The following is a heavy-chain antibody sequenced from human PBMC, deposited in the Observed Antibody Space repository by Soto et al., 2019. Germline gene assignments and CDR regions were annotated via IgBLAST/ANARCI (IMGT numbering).Heavy chain of an antibody. J-gene: IGHJ4*02. D-gene: IGHD2-2*01. CDR1: GGSINSGGYY. V-gene: IGHV4-31*03. CDR3: AREDSIIIPAVSDF. CDR2: INYSGST. Sequence: SETLSLTCTVSGGSINSGGYYWSWIRQHPGKGLEWIGYINYSGSTNYNPSLKSRFTISRDNAKNSVSLQMNTLRVEDTAVYYCAREDSIIIPAVSDFWGQGTLVTVSS.